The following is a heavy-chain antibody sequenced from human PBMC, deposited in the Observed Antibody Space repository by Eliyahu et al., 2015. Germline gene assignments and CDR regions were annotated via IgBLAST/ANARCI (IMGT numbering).Heavy chain of an antibody. J-gene: IGHJ4*02. CDR3: ARAGGIRGYFDY. CDR1: GGSISTYY. D-gene: IGHD3-16*01. CDR2: IYYSGST. V-gene: IGHV4-59*01. Sequence: QVQLQESGPGLVKPSETLSLTCTVSGGSISTYYWSWIRQPPGKGLEWIGYIYYSGSTNYNPSLKSRVTISVDTSKNQLSLKLSSVTAADTAVYYCARAGGIRGYFDYWGQGTLVTVSS.